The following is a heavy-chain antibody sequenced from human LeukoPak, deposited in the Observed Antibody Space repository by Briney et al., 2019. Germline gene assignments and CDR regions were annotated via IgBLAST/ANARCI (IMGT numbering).Heavy chain of an antibody. CDR2: ISGSGDST. D-gene: IGHD3-10*01. V-gene: IGHV3-23*01. CDR1: GFTFKKYA. J-gene: IGHJ4*02. CDR3: ASPYGSGSYYAY. Sequence: GGSLRLSCAASGFTFKKYAMNWVRQVPGKGLEWVSGISGSGDSTYYADSVKGRFIISRDNAKSSLYLQMNNPRAEDSAVYYCASPYGSGSYYAYWGQGTLVTVSS.